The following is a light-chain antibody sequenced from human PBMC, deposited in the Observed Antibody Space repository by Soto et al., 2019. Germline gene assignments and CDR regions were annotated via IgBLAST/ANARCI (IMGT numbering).Light chain of an antibody. CDR3: QSYDSTLSARYV. J-gene: IGLJ1*01. V-gene: IGLV1-47*01. CDR2: SDA. CDR1: SPNIGSNY. Sequence: QSVLTQPPSASGTPGQRVTISCSGSSPNIGSNYVYWYQQLPGTAPKLLIYSDAQRPSGVPDRISGSKSGTSASLAIRGLRSEDEGDYYCQSYDSTLSARYVFGTGTKLTVL.